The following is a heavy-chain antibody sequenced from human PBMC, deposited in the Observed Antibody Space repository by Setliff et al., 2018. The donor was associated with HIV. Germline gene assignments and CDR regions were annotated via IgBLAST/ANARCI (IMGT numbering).Heavy chain of an antibody. CDR2: IKSERDGGTK. Sequence: PGGSLRLSCAASGFTFNKVWMNWARQAPGKGLEWIGRIKSERDGGTKDYAAPVKGRFTISVDDSKTTLYLQMNSLKTEDTAVYYCSTLVGANPYHDAFDVWGQGTKVTVSS. CDR1: GFTFNKVW. J-gene: IGHJ3*01. CDR3: STLVGANPYHDAFDV. V-gene: IGHV3-15*07. D-gene: IGHD1-26*01.